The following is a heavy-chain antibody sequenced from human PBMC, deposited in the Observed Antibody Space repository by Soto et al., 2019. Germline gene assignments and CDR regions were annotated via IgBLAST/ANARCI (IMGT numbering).Heavy chain of an antibody. V-gene: IGHV1-18*04. J-gene: IGHJ4*02. CDR2: ISAYNDNK. CDR3: ARTGGEMAARPLEY. D-gene: IGHD6-6*01. CDR1: GYMFTTYG. Sequence: QVQLVQSGGEVKQPGASVEVSCRTSGYMFTTYGISWVRQAPGQGLGWMAWISAYNDNKKYAQECQGRVTITTDIARGTVAMELRNLTFDATGTYFCARTGGEMAARPLEYWGQGTLVTVSS.